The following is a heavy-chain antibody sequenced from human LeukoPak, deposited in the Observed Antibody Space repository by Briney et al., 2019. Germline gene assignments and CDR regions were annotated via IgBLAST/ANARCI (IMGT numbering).Heavy chain of an antibody. Sequence: SETLSLTCTVSGYPISSGYYWGWIRQLPGKGLEWIGSMYHSGSTYYNPSLKSRVTISVDTSKNQFSLKLSSVTAADTAVYYCARVLSGYSSSWYPLDYWGQGTLVTVSS. J-gene: IGHJ4*02. CDR2: MYHSGST. CDR3: ARVLSGYSSSWYPLDY. CDR1: GYPISSGYY. V-gene: IGHV4-38-2*02. D-gene: IGHD6-13*01.